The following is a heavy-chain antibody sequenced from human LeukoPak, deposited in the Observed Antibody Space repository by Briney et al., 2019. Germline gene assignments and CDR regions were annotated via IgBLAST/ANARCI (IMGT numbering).Heavy chain of an antibody. CDR1: GDSIRSYS. CDR3: ARARDAYDSFDN. V-gene: IGHV4-59*01. J-gene: IGHJ4*02. Sequence: PSETPSLTCTVSGDSIRSYSWNWIRQPPGKGLEWIGYIYYSGTTDYNPSLKSRVTISVDTSHQFSLRLSSVTAADTAVYYCARARDAYDSFDNWGQGTLVTVSS. D-gene: IGHD3-22*01. CDR2: IYYSGTT.